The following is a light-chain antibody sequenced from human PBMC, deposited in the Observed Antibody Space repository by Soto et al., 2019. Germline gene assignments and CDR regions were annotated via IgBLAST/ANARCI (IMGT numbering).Light chain of an antibody. Sequence: DIQMTQSPSTLSASGGDRVTTTCRASQSISSWLAWYQQKPGKAPKLLIYKASTLESGVPSRFSGRGSGTEFTLTISTLQPDDFATYYCQQYSNYPLTFGGGTKVDIK. CDR3: QQYSNYPLT. CDR2: KAS. V-gene: IGKV1-5*03. J-gene: IGKJ4*01. CDR1: QSISSW.